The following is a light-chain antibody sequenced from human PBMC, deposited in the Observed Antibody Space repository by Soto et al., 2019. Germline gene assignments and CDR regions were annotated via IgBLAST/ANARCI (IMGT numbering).Light chain of an antibody. CDR2: GAS. CDR1: QSIYINY. J-gene: IGKJ2*01. CDR3: QQYGSSPYT. V-gene: IGKV3-20*01. Sequence: EIVLTQSPGTLSLSPGERATLSCRASQSIYINYLAWYQHKPGQAPRLLISGASTRATGIPDRFSGSGSGTDFTRTISRLDPEDFAVYICQQYGSSPYTFGQGTNVEIK.